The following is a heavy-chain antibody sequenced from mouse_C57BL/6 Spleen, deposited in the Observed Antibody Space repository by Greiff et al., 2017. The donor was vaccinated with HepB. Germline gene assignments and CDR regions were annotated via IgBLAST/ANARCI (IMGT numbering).Heavy chain of an antibody. V-gene: IGHV3-8*01. D-gene: IGHD1-1*01. CDR2: ISYSGST. J-gene: IGHJ1*03. CDR1: GYSITSDY. CDR3: ARGFYYGSSLVYFDV. Sequence: EVKLMESGPGLAKPSQTLSLTCSVTGYSITSDYWNWIRKFPGNKLEYMGYISYSGSTYYNPSLKSRISITRDTSKNQYYLQLNSVTTEDTATYYCARGFYYGSSLVYFDVWGTGTTVTVSS.